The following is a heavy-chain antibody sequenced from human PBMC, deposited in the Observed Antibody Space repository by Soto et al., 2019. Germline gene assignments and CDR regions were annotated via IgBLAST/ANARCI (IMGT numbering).Heavy chain of an antibody. D-gene: IGHD3-3*01. CDR3: ARDRPGDFWSGYRSERVAFDI. J-gene: IGHJ3*02. V-gene: IGHV3-7*01. CDR2: IKQDGSEK. CDR1: GFTFSSYW. Sequence: TGGSLRLSCAASGFTFSSYWMSWVRQAPGKGLEWVANIKQDGSEKYYVDSVKGRFTISRDNAKNSLYLQMNSLRAEDTAVYYCARDRPGDFWSGYRSERVAFDIWGQGTMVTVSS.